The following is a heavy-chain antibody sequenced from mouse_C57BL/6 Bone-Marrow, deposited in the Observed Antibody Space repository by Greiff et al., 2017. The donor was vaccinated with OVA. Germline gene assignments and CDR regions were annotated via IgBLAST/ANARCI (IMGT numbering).Heavy chain of an antibody. CDR1: GFTFSDYG. Sequence: EVQLQQSGGGLVKPGGSLKLSCAASGFTFSDYGMHWVRQAPEKGLEWVAYISSGSSTIYYADTVKGRFTISRDNAKNTLFLQMTSLRSEDTAMYYCAREGYGSSSAWFAYWGQGTLVTVSA. D-gene: IGHD1-1*01. CDR2: ISSGSSTI. V-gene: IGHV5-17*01. J-gene: IGHJ3*01. CDR3: AREGYGSSSAWFAY.